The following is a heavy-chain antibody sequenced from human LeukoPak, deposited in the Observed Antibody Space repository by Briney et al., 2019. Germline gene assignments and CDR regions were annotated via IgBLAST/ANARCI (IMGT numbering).Heavy chain of an antibody. D-gene: IGHD1-26*01. J-gene: IGHJ4*02. V-gene: IGHV3-48*02. CDR2: ISVSSSTI. CDR3: ARVKGVGAAPFDY. CDR1: GFTFSDHH. Sequence: GGSLRLSCAASGFTFSDHHMNWVRRAPGKGLEWVSYISVSSSTIYYADSVKGRFTISRDNAKNSLYLQMNSLRDEDTAVYYCARVKGVGAAPFDYWGQGTLVTVSS.